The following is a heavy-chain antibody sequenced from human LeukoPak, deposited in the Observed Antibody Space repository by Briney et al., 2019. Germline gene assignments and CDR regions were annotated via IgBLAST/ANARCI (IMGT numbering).Heavy chain of an antibody. Sequence: GASVKVSCKASGYTFTSYGISWVRQAPGQGLEWMGWISAYNGNASYAQKLRGRVTMTTDTSTSTAYMELRSLRSDDTAVYYCARDSWAYDILTGYYRDDAFDIWGQGTMVTVSS. V-gene: IGHV1-18*01. D-gene: IGHD3-9*01. CDR1: GYTFTSYG. CDR3: ARDSWAYDILTGYYRDDAFDI. CDR2: ISAYNGNA. J-gene: IGHJ3*02.